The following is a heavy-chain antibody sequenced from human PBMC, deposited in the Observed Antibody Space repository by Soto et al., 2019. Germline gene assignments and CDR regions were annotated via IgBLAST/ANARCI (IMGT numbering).Heavy chain of an antibody. D-gene: IGHD6-6*01. Sequence: GGSLRLSCAASGFTFSSYAMSWVRQAPGKEQEWVSAISGSGGSTYYADTVKGRFTISRDNSKNTLYLQMNSLRSEDTAVYYCAKPVIAARPYWGQGTLVTVSS. CDR1: GFTFSSYA. V-gene: IGHV3-23*01. CDR3: AKPVIAARPY. CDR2: ISGSGGST. J-gene: IGHJ4*02.